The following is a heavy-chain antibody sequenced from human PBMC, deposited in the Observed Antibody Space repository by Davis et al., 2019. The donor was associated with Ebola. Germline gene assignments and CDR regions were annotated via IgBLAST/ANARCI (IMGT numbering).Heavy chain of an antibody. CDR3: ARDSGARLGYCSGGSCYGSSWFDP. V-gene: IGHV3-48*02. CDR1: GFTFSSYS. Sequence: GESLKISCAASGFTFSSYSMNWVRQAPGKGLEWVSYISSSSSTIYYADSVKGRFTISRDNAKNSLYLQMNSLRDEDTAVYYCARDSGARLGYCSGGSCYGSSWFDPWGQGALVTVSS. D-gene: IGHD2-15*01. CDR2: ISSSSSTI. J-gene: IGHJ5*02.